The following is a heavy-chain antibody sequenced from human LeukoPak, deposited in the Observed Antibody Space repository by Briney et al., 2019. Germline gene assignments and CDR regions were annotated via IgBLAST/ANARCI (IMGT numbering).Heavy chain of an antibody. CDR3: ASLREGSSWYGY. D-gene: IGHD6-13*01. V-gene: IGHV1-69*06. Sequence: WASVNVSCKASGGAFSNYAISWVRQAPGQGLEWMGGIIPIFGTANYAQKFQGRVTITADKSTSTAYMELSSLRSEDTAVYYCASLREGSSWYGYWGQGTLVTVSS. CDR2: IIPIFGTA. J-gene: IGHJ4*02. CDR1: GGAFSNYA.